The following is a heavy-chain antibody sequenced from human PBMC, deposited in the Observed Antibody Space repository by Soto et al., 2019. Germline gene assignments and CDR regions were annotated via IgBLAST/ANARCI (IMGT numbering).Heavy chain of an antibody. CDR1: GGSISSSIYY. CDR3: AGSSGWYEYFDY. J-gene: IGHJ4*02. CDR2: IYYSGST. D-gene: IGHD6-19*01. V-gene: IGHV4-39*01. Sequence: PSETLSLTCTVSGGSISSSIYYWGWIRQPPGKGLEWIGSIYYSGSTYYNPSLKSRVTISVDTSKNQFSLKLSSVTAADTAVYYCAGSSGWYEYFDYWGQGTLVTVSS.